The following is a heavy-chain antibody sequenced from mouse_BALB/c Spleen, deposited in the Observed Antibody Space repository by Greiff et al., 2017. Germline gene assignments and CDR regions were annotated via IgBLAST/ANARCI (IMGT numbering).Heavy chain of an antibody. D-gene: IGHD1-1*01. J-gene: IGHJ2*01. V-gene: IGHV5-17*02. Sequence: EVQLVESGGGLVQPGGSRKLSCAASGFTFSSFGMHWVRPAPEKGLEWVAYISSGSSTIYYADTVKGRFTISRDNPKNTLFLQMTSLRSEDTAMYYCARSPYYYGPDYWGQGTTLTVSS. CDR1: GFTFSSFG. CDR2: ISSGSSTI. CDR3: ARSPYYYGPDY.